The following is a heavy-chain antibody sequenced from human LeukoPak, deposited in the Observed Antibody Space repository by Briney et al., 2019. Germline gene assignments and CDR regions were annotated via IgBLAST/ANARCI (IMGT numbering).Heavy chain of an antibody. V-gene: IGHV4-34*01. D-gene: IGHD2-2*01. CDR2: INHSGST. J-gene: IGHJ3*02. Sequence: SETLSLTCAVYGGSFSGYYWSWIRQPPGKGLEWIGEINHSGSTNYNPSLTSRVTISVDTSKNQCSLRLSSVTAADTAVYYCARSRIVVVPAAMRGGAFDIWGQGTMVTVSS. CDR1: GGSFSGYY. CDR3: ARSRIVVVPAAMRGGAFDI.